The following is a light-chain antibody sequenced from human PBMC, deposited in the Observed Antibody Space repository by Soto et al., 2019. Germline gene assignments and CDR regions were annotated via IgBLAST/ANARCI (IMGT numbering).Light chain of an antibody. J-gene: IGLJ2*01. V-gene: IGLV2-14*01. CDR3: ASKTTSSTVL. CDR1: GRDIGAYDY. CDR2: GVK. Sequence: QAASVSGSPGQSITISCTGSGRDIGAYDYVSWYQQHPGKAPKLIIYGVKNRPSGVSNRFSASKSAFTASLTISGLQAEDEAVYYCASKTTSSTVLFGGGTKLTVL.